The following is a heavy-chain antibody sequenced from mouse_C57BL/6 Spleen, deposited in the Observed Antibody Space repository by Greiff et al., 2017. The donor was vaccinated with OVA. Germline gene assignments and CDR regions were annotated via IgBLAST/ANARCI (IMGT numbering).Heavy chain of an antibody. V-gene: IGHV5-17*01. CDR2: ISSGSSTI. D-gene: IGHD2-5*01. CDR1: GFTFSDYG. Sequence: EVKLMESGGGLVKPGGSLKLSCAASGFTFSDYGMHWVRQAPETGLEWVAYISSGSSTIYYADTVKGRFTISRDNAKNTLFLQMTSLRSEDTAMYYCARRSNYYYAMDYWGQGTSVTVSS. J-gene: IGHJ4*01. CDR3: ARRSNYYYAMDY.